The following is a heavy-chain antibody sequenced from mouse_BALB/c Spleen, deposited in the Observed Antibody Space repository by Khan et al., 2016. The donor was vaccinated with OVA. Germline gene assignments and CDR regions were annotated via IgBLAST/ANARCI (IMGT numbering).Heavy chain of an antibody. Sequence: VQLQQSGPELVKPGASVKMSCTASGYTFTSSVIHWVRQKSGQGLDWIGYIYPFNDGTKYNEKFEGKATLTSDKSSSTAYMELSSLTSEDSAVYNRARNYRYEVYVDSWDQGTPRTVSA. CDR3: ARNYRYEVYVDS. CDR2: IYPFNDGT. V-gene: IGHV1S136*01. D-gene: IGHD2-14*01. CDR1: GYTFTSSV. J-gene: IGHJ2*01.